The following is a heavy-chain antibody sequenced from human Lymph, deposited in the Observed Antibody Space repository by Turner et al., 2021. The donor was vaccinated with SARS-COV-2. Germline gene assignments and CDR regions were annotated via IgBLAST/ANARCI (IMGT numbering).Heavy chain of an antibody. CDR3: ARDLGPLAFDI. J-gene: IGHJ3*02. Sequence: EVQLVETGGGLIQPEGSLRLSCAASGFTVSSNYMSWVRQAPGKGLEWVSVIYIGGTTYYADSVKGRFTISRDNSKNTLYLQMNSLRAEDTAVYYCARDLGPLAFDIWGQGTMVTVSS. V-gene: IGHV3-53*02. CDR2: IYIGGTT. CDR1: GFTVSSNY.